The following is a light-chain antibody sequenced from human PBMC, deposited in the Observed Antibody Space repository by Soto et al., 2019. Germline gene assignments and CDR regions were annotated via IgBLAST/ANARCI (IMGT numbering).Light chain of an antibody. Sequence: QSVLTQPASVSGAPGQSITIPCTGTSSDVGGYDYVSCYQQHPGKAPKLMIYHVSNRPSGVSYRFSGSKSGNTASLTISGLQAEDEADYYCTSYTTSSTYVFGTGTRSPS. CDR3: TSYTTSSTYV. J-gene: IGLJ1*01. V-gene: IGLV2-14*01. CDR2: HVS. CDR1: SSDVGGYDY.